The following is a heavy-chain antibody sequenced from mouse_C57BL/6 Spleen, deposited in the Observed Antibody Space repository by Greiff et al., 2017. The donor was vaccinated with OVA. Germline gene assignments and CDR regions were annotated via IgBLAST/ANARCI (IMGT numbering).Heavy chain of an antibody. V-gene: IGHV1-19*01. CDR1: GYTFTDYY. CDR2: INPYNGGT. D-gene: IGHD1-2*01. J-gene: IGHJ4*01. Sequence: VQLQQSGPVLVKPGASVTMSCKASGYTFTDYYMNWVKQSPGTSLEWIGVINPYNGGTSYNQKFKGKATLTVDKPSSTAYMELNSLTSEDSAVYYCAKGGPTAFMDYWGQGTSVTVSS. CDR3: AKGGPTAFMDY.